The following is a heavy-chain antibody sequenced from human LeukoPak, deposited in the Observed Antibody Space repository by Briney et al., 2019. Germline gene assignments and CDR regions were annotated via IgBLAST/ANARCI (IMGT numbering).Heavy chain of an antibody. V-gene: IGHV3-7*01. CDR3: ATYTHWVAGDV. D-gene: IGHD3-16*01. Sequence: GGSLRLSCAASGFTFSGSWMSWVRQAPGKGLEWVANMNQDGSEKDYVDSVKGRFTISRDNARNSLYLQMGSLRAEDTAVYYCATYTHWVAGDVWGQGTTVTVCS. CDR2: MNQDGSEK. CDR1: GFTFSGSW. J-gene: IGHJ6*02.